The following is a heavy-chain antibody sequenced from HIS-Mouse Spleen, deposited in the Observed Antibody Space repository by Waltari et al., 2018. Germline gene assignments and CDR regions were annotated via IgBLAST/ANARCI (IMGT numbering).Heavy chain of an antibody. CDR3: ASLLTGDWYFDL. CDR1: GCPFSSYA. CDR2: ISYDGSNK. Sequence: QVQLVESGGGVVQPGRSLRLPCAASGCPFSSYAFPGVRQAPGKGLEWVAVISYDGSNKYYADSVKGRFTISRDNSKNTLYLQMNSLRAEDTAVYYCASLLTGDWYFDLWGRGTLVTVSS. V-gene: IGHV3-30*04. J-gene: IGHJ2*01. D-gene: IGHD7-27*01.